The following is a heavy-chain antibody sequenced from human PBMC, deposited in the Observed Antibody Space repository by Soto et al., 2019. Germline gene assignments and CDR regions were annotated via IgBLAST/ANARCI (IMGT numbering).Heavy chain of an antibody. CDR2: INWNGGSK. CDR1: GFTFDDYG. CDR3: ARDLETLMNYYYYGMDV. J-gene: IGHJ6*02. V-gene: IGHV3-20*04. D-gene: IGHD3-3*01. Sequence: GGSLRLSCAASGFTFDDYGMSWVRQAPGKGLEWVSGINWNGGSKGYADSVKGRFTISRDNAKNSLYLQMNSLRAEDTALYYCARDLETLMNYYYYGMDVWGQGTTVTVSS.